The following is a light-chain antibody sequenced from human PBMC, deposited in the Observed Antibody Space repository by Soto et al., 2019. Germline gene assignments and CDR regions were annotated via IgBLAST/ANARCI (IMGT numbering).Light chain of an antibody. CDR3: QQYGSSPMYT. J-gene: IGKJ2*01. CDR1: QSVSSSY. Sequence: EIVLTQSPGTLSLSPGERATLSCRASQSVSSSYLAWYQQKPGQAPRLLFYGASSRATGIPDRFSGSGSGTDFTLTISRLEPEDFAVYYCQQYGSSPMYTFGQGTKLETK. CDR2: GAS. V-gene: IGKV3-20*01.